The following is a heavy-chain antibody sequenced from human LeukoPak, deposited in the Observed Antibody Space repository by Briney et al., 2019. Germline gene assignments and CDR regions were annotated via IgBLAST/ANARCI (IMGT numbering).Heavy chain of an antibody. CDR3: ARQYSSGPYYYYGMDV. J-gene: IGHJ6*02. CDR1: GYSFTSYW. V-gene: IGHV5-10-1*01. Sequence: GESLKISCKGSGYSFTSYWISWVRQKPGEGLEWKGRVDPSDSYTNYSPSFQGHVTISADKSISTAYLQWSSLKASDTAMYYCARQYSSGPYYYYGMDVWGQGTTVTVSS. CDR2: VDPSDSYT. D-gene: IGHD6-19*01.